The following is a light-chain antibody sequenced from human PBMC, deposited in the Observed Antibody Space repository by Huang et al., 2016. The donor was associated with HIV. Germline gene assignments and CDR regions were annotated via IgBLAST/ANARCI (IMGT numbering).Light chain of an antibody. CDR1: QSVSSN. J-gene: IGKJ1*01. Sequence: EIVMTQSPATLSVSPGERATLSCRASQSVSSNLAWYQQKPGQAPRLLIYGASTRATGIPARFSGSGSGTEFTLTINSLQSEEFAVYYCQQYNNWWTFGQGTKVEIK. V-gene: IGKV3-15*01. CDR2: GAS. CDR3: QQYNNWWT.